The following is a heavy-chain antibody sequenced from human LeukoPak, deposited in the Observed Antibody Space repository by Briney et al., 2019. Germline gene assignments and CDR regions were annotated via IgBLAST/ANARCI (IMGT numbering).Heavy chain of an antibody. D-gene: IGHD5-18*01. J-gene: IGHJ4*02. CDR2: ISYDGSNK. CDR1: GFTFSSYA. V-gene: IGHV3-30*04. CDR3: AKDRLPGYSYGLDY. Sequence: PGGSLRLSCAASGFTFSSYAMHWVRQAPGKGLEWVAVISYDGSNKYYADSVKGRFTISRDNSKNTLYLQMNSLRAEDTAVYYCAKDRLPGYSYGLDYWGQGTLVTVSS.